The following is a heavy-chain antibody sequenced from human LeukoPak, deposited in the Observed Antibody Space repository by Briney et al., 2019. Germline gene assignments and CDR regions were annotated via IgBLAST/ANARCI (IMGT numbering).Heavy chain of an antibody. Sequence: GGSLRLSCATSGFTFSNFWMHWVRQAPGKGLVWVSRTNHDGSSTNYADSVKGRFTISRDNAKNTLFLQMNSLRAEDTAVYYCARESGYHGSGFDPWGQGTLVIVSS. J-gene: IGHJ5*02. V-gene: IGHV3-74*01. CDR3: ARESGYHGSGFDP. CDR2: TNHDGSST. D-gene: IGHD3-10*01. CDR1: GFTFSNFW.